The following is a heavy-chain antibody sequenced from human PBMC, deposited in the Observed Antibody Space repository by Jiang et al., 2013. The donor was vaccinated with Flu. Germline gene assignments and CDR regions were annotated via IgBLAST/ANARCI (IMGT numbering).Heavy chain of an antibody. J-gene: IGHJ4*02. CDR3: ARDLDHDY. D-gene: IGHD1-1*01. Sequence: VQLLESGGGPVKPGGSLRLSCAASGFTFSTYTMNWVRQAPGKGLEWVSSISSGSSYIYYADSVKGRFTISRDNAKNSLYLQMTSLRAGDTALYYCARDLDHDYWGQGTVVTVSS. CDR1: GFTFSTYT. CDR2: ISSGSSYI. V-gene: IGHV3-21*01.